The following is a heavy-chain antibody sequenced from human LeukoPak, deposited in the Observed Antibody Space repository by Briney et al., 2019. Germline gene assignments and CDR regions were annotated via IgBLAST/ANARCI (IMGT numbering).Heavy chain of an antibody. CDR1: GFTFSGYE. CDR2: ISVNGGAM. V-gene: IGHV3-48*03. Sequence: PGGSLRLSCTASGFTFSGYEMTWVHQAPGKGLEWMSYISVNGGAMHYADSVRGRFTTSRDDAKNSLYLHMNSLRVEDTAIYYCARKTDRLGAVGRDRYFDLWGRGTLITVSS. D-gene: IGHD6-13*01. J-gene: IGHJ2*01. CDR3: ARKTDRLGAVGRDRYFDL.